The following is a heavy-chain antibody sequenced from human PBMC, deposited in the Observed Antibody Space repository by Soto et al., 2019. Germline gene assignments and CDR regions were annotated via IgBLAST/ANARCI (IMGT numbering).Heavy chain of an antibody. Sequence: QVQLVQSGAEMKKPGASVKVSCKASGYTFTVSYIHWMRQAPGQGFEWMGWFNPNTGATHYAQKFQGRVTMTRDTSISTAYMELSRLRSDDTAGYYCAKEHRFCSGGSCAIDFWGQGTLVTVSS. CDR3: AKEHRFCSGGSCAIDF. CDR1: GYTFTVSY. J-gene: IGHJ4*02. V-gene: IGHV1-2*02. CDR2: FNPNTGAT. D-gene: IGHD2-15*01.